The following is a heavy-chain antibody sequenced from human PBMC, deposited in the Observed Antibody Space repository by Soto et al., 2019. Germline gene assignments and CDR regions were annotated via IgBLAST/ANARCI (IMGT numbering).Heavy chain of an antibody. J-gene: IGHJ4*02. CDR3: ARGVSAGVDY. CDR2: MQPSTGRT. Sequence: ASVKVSCKASGYNFTSLDINWVRQTAGQGLEWMGWMQPSTGRTGYAQKFQGRVTMTRDTSISTAYMELTTLTSDDTAFYYCARGVSAGVDYWGQGTLVTVSS. D-gene: IGHD1-26*01. V-gene: IGHV1-8*01. CDR1: GYNFTSLD.